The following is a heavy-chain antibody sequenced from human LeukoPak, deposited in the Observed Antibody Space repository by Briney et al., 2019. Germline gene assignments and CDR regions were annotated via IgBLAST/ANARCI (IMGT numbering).Heavy chain of an antibody. Sequence: ASVKVSCKASGYTFTSYGITWVRQAPGPGLEWMGWISAYNGNTNYAQKLQGRVTMTTDTSTSTAYMEVRSLRSDDTAVYYCASGTYGDYAVYWGQGTLVTVSS. CDR3: ASGTYGDYAVY. D-gene: IGHD4-17*01. CDR2: ISAYNGNT. J-gene: IGHJ4*02. CDR1: GYTFTSYG. V-gene: IGHV1-18*01.